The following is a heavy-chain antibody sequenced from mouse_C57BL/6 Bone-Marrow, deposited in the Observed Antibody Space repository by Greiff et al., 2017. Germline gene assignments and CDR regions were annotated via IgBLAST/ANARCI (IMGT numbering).Heavy chain of an antibody. Sequence: EVQRVESGGGLVQSGRSLRLSCATSGFTFSDFYMEWVRQAPGKGLEWIAASRNKANDYTTEYSASVKGRFIVSRDTSQSILYLQMNALRAEDTAIYYCARDASYYGSSPHWYFDVWGTGTTVTVSS. V-gene: IGHV7-1*01. D-gene: IGHD1-1*01. CDR1: GFTFSDFY. CDR3: ARDASYYGSSPHWYFDV. J-gene: IGHJ1*03. CDR2: SRNKANDYTT.